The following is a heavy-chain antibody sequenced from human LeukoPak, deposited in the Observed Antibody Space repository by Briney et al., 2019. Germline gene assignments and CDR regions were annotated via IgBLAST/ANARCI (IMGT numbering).Heavy chain of an antibody. CDR2: IHRSGST. J-gene: IGHJ4*02. Sequence: KPSETLSLTCAVYGGSFSGYSWSWIRQAPGKGLEWIAEIHRSGSTNYHPSLKSRVTISVDTSKNQFSLKLSSVTAADTAVYYCARGIPHYCSSTTCPNDYWGQGTLVTVSS. CDR3: ARGIPHYCSSTTCPNDY. D-gene: IGHD2-2*01. CDR1: GGSFSGYS. V-gene: IGHV4-34*01.